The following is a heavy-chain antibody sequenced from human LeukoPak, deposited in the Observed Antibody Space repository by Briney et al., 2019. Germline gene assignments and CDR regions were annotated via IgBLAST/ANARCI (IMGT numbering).Heavy chain of an antibody. D-gene: IGHD7-27*01. Sequence: ASVKVSCKASGYTFTGYYMHWVRQAPGQGLEWMGWINPNSGGTNYTQKFQGRVTMTRDTSISTAYMELSRLRSDDTAVYYCATGVRDIAGSPDYWGQGTLVTVSS. J-gene: IGHJ4*02. CDR3: ATGVRDIAGSPDY. CDR2: INPNSGGT. CDR1: GYTFTGYY. V-gene: IGHV1-2*02.